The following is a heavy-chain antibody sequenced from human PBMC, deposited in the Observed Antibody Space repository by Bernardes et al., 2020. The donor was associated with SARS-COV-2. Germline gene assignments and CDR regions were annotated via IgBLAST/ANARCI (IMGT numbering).Heavy chain of an antibody. V-gene: IGHV3-33*01. CDR1: GFTFSSYG. CDR2: IWFDGSKK. D-gene: IGHD5-12*01. J-gene: IGHJ4*02. Sequence: GGSLRLSCAASGFTFSSYGVHWVRQAPGKGLEWVAVIWFDGSKKYYADSVKGRFTISRDNSKNTLDLQMNSLRAEDTAVYYCASDRGYSGPASTLGICDYWGQGTLVTVSS. CDR3: ASDRGYSGPASTLGICDY.